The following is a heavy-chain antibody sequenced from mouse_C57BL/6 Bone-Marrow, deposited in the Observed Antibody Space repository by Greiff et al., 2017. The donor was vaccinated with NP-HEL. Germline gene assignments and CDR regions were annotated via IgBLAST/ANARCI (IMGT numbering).Heavy chain of an antibody. CDR3: ARKAYYGRSYEFAY. J-gene: IGHJ3*01. Sequence: QVQLQQPGAELVKPGASVKLSCKASGYTFTTYWMPWVKQRPGQGLEWIGELDPSDSYTNYNQKFKGKATLTVDTSSSTANMQLSSLTSEDSAVYYCARKAYYGRSYEFAYWGQGTLVTVSA. CDR1: GYTFTTYW. D-gene: IGHD1-1*01. CDR2: LDPSDSYT. V-gene: IGHV1-50*01.